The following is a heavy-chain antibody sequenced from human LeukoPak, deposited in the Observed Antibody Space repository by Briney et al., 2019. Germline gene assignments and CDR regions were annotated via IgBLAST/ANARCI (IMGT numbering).Heavy chain of an antibody. CDR3: ARGLLPYYYDSSGYL. CDR1: GFTFSSYW. D-gene: IGHD3-22*01. Sequence: GGSLRLSCAASGFTFSSYWMTWVRQAPGKGLEWVAFIRYDGSNKYYADSVKGRFTISRDNSKSTLSLQMNSLRAEDTAVYYCARGLLPYYYDSSGYLWGQGTLVTVSS. J-gene: IGHJ4*02. CDR2: IRYDGSNK. V-gene: IGHV3-30*02.